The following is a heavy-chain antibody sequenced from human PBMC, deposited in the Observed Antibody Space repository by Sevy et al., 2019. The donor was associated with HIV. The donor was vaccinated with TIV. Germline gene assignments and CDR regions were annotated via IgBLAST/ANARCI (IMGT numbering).Heavy chain of an antibody. V-gene: IGHV3-73*01. CDR1: GFTFSGSA. D-gene: IGHD3-10*01. CDR3: TAHYYGSGSYPGNYYYGMDV. Sequence: GGSLRLSCAASGFTFSGSAMHWVRQASGKGLEWVGRIRSKANSYATAHAASVKGRFTISRDDSKNMAYLQMNSLKTEDTAVYYCTAHYYGSGSYPGNYYYGMDVWGQGTTVTVSS. J-gene: IGHJ6*02. CDR2: IRSKANSYAT.